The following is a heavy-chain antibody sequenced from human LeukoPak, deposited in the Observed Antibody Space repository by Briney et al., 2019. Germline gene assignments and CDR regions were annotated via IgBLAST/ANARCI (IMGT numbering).Heavy chain of an antibody. D-gene: IGHD5-12*01. CDR3: ARGGYSGKDYNN. CDR2: IYYSGST. Sequence: RTSETLSLTCTVSGGSISSRSYYWGWIRQSPGKGLEWIGNIYYSGSTYYNPSLKSRVTISVDTSKNQFSLNLSSVTAADTAVYYCARGGYSGKDYNNWGQGTLVTVSS. V-gene: IGHV4-39*07. CDR1: GGSISSRSYY. J-gene: IGHJ4*02.